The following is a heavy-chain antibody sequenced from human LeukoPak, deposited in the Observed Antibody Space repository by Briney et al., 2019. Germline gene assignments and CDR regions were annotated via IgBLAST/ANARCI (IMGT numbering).Heavy chain of an antibody. J-gene: IGHJ4*02. V-gene: IGHV3-74*01. CDR2: INGYGSST. D-gene: IGHD5-18*01. CDR3: ARDAPGNTALDY. CDR1: GFTFVSYW. Sequence: GGSLRLSCAASGFTFVSYWMHWVRQAPGKGLVWVSRINGYGSSTDFADSVEGRFTISRDNAKNTLYLQMNSLRAEDTAVYYCARDAPGNTALDYWGQGTLVTVSS.